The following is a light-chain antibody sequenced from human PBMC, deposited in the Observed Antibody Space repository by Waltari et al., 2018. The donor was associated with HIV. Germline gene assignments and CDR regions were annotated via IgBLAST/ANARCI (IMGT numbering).Light chain of an antibody. Sequence: DIQMTQSPSSLSASVGDRVTITCRVSQSISSYLNWYQQKPGKAPKLLIYAASSLQSGVPSRFSGSGSGTDFTLTISSLQPEDFATYYCQQSYSTHSFGQGTKLEIK. CDR3: QQSYSTHS. J-gene: IGKJ2*03. CDR2: AAS. CDR1: QSISSY. V-gene: IGKV1-39*01.